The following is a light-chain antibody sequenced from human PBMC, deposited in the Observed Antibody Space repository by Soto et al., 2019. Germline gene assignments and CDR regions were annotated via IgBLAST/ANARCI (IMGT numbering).Light chain of an antibody. CDR3: QSYDDSLSVHYV. CDR1: SSNIGSTYD. V-gene: IGLV1-40*01. Sequence: LTQPPSVSGAPGQRVTISCTGSSSNIGSTYDVQWYQQLPGTAPKLLIHGNTDRPSGVPDRFSGSKSGTSASLAITGLQADDEADYYCQSYDDSLSVHYVFGTGTKVTVL. J-gene: IGLJ1*01. CDR2: GNT.